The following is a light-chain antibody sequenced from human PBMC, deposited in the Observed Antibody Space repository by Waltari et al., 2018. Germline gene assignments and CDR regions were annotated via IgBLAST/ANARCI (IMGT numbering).Light chain of an antibody. Sequence: EIVLTQSPGTLSLSPGESATLSCRASQSVSSSYLAWYQQKPGQAPRLLIYGASSRATGIPDRFSGSGSGTDFTLTISRLEPEDFAVYYCQQYGSSSTFGQGTRLDIK. CDR3: QQYGSSST. V-gene: IGKV3-20*01. CDR1: QSVSSSY. CDR2: GAS. J-gene: IGKJ5*01.